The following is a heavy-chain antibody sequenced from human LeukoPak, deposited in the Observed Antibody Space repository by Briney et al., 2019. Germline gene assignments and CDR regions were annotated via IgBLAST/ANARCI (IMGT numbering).Heavy chain of an antibody. D-gene: IGHD2-21*02. CDR1: GGSISSSSCY. J-gene: IGHJ4*02. Sequence: KASETLSLTCTVSGGSISSSSCYWGWIRQPPGNGLEWIGSIYYSGSTYYNPSLKSRVTISVDTSKNQFSLKLSSVTAADTAVYYCARLQSVVVTAIAYFDYWGRGTLVTVSS. CDR3: ARLQSVVVTAIAYFDY. CDR2: IYYSGST. V-gene: IGHV4-39*01.